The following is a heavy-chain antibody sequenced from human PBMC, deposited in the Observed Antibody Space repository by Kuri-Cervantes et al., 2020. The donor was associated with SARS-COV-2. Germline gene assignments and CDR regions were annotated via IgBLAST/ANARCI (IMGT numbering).Heavy chain of an antibody. V-gene: IGHV4-34*01. CDR1: GGSFSGHY. J-gene: IGHJ6*03. CDR2: INHSGST. Sequence: SQTLSLTCAVYGGSFSGHYWSWIRQPPGKGLEWIGEINHSGSTNYNPSLKSRVTISVDTSKNQFSLKLSSVTAADTAVYYCARDRGALGYDFWSAQPGDYYYYMDVWGKGTTVTVSS. D-gene: IGHD3-3*01. CDR3: ARDRGALGYDFWSAQPGDYYYYMDV.